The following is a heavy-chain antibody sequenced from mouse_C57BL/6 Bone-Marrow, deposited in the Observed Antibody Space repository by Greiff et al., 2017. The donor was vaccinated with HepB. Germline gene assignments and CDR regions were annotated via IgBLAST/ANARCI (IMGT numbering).Heavy chain of an antibody. CDR2: IHTNSGST. Sequence: VQLQQPGAELVKPGASVKLSCKASGYTFTSYWMHWVKQRPGQGLEWIGMIHTNSGSTNYNEKLKSKATLTVDKSYSTAYMQLSSLTSEDSAVYYCARYGLRWYFDGWGTGTAVTVSA. D-gene: IGHD1-1*01. J-gene: IGHJ1*03. CDR3: ARYGLRWYFDG. V-gene: IGHV1-64*01. CDR1: GYTFTSYW.